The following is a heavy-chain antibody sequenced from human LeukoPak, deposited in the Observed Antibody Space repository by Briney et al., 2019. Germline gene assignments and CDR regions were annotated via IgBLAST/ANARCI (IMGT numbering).Heavy chain of an antibody. D-gene: IGHD3-16*01. V-gene: IGHV3-74*01. CDR3: ARARSSVGDDSDY. Sequence: GGSLRLSCAASGFTFSSYWMHWVRQASGKGLVCVSRINSDGSFTSYADSVKGRFTISRDNAKNTLYLQMNSLRAEDTAVYYCARARSSVGDDSDYWGQGTLVTVSS. J-gene: IGHJ4*02. CDR1: GFTFSSYW. CDR2: INSDGSFT.